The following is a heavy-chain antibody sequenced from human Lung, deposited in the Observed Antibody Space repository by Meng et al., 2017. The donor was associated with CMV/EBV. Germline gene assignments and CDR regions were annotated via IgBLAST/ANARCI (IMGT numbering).Heavy chain of an antibody. V-gene: IGHV3-74*01. Sequence: ETLSLXCAASGFTFSSYWMHWVRQAPGKGLVWVSRINSDGSSTSYADSVKGRFTISRDNAKNTLYLQMNSLRAEDTAVYYCARGEDIVVENWFDPWGQGTXVTVSS. CDR2: INSDGSST. CDR3: ARGEDIVVENWFDP. D-gene: IGHD2-15*01. CDR1: GFTFSSYW. J-gene: IGHJ5*02.